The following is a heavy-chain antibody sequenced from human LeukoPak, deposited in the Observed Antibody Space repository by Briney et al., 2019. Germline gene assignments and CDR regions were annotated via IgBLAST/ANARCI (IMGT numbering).Heavy chain of an antibody. CDR3: ARRVASANDAFDI. Sequence: GGSLRLSCAASGFTFSSYSMNWVRQAPRKGLEWVSSISSGSTYIYYGDSLKGRFTISRDNAKNSLYLQMNSLRAEDTAVYYCARRVASANDAFDIWGQGTMVTVSS. J-gene: IGHJ3*02. D-gene: IGHD6-13*01. CDR1: GFTFSSYS. CDR2: ISSGSTYI. V-gene: IGHV3-21*01.